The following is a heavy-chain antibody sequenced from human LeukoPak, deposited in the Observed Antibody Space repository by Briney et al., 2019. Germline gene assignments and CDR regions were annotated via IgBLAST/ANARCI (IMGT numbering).Heavy chain of an antibody. D-gene: IGHD5-24*01. CDR2: ISGTGGTA. CDR3: ARDRGLNY. V-gene: IGHV3-48*02. CDR1: GFTFSSHN. J-gene: IGHJ4*02. Sequence: PGGSLRLSCAASGFTFSSHNMNWVRQAPGKGLEWVSFISGTGGTAYYADSVKGRFTISRDNAQNSLFLQMNSLRDEDTAVYYCARDRGLNYWGQGTLVTVSS.